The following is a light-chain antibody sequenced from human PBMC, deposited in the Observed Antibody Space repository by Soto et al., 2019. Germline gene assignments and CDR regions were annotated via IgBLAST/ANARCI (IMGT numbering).Light chain of an antibody. J-gene: IGLJ3*02. CDR3: QSYDSSLRLV. CDR2: DNN. CDR1: SSNFGAGYD. V-gene: IGLV1-40*01. Sequence: QSVLTLPPSVSGAPGQRITIACTGSSSNFGAGYDVHWYEQLPGRAPKLLIYDNNNRPSGVPDRFSGSRSGTSASLAITGLQAGDEADYYCQSYDSSLRLVFGGGTKLTVL.